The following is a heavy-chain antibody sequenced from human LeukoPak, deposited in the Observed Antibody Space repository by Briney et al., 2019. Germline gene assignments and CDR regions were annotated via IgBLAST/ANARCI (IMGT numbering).Heavy chain of an antibody. CDR1: GGSISSYY. J-gene: IGHJ6*01. V-gene: IGHV4-59*08. Sequence: PSETLWRTCTVSGGSISSYYWSWIRQPPGKGLEWIGYIYYSGSTNYNPSLKSRVTISEDTSKNQFSLKLSSVTAADTAVYYCASLRNGYNVDHWGHGTTVTVSS. CDR2: IYYSGST. D-gene: IGHD5-24*01. CDR3: ASLRNGYNVDH.